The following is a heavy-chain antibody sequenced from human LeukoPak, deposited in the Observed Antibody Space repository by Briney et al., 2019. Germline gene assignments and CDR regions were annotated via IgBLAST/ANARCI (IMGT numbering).Heavy chain of an antibody. V-gene: IGHV3-7*03. CDR3: ARARYADSGWYFAL. CDR2: IKNDGAVK. D-gene: IGHD4-17*01. J-gene: IGHJ2*01. CDR1: GFTFSYHW. Sequence: GGSLRLSCAASGFTFSYHWMTWVRQAPGKGLEWVANIKNDGAVKNYVDSVKGRFTISRDNSKNTVFLEMNSLRPDDTAIYYCARARYADSGWYFALWGRGTLVTVSS.